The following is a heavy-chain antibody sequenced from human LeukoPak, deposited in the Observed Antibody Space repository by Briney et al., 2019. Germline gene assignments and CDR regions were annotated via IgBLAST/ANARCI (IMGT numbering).Heavy chain of an antibody. V-gene: IGHV4-61*01. CDR3: ARGVLVDTAMVMYWYFDL. CDR2: IYYSGST. D-gene: IGHD5-18*01. CDR1: GGSVSSGSYY. J-gene: IGHJ2*01. Sequence: PSETLSLTCTVSGGSVSSGSYYWSWIRQPPGKGLEWIGYIYYSGSTNYNPSLKSRVTISVDTSKNRFSLKLSSVTAADTAVYYCARGVLVDTAMVMYWYFDLWGRGTLVTVSS.